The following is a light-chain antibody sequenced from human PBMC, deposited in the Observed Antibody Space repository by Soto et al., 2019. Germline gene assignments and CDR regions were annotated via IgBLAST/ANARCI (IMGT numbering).Light chain of an antibody. CDR3: QQYGSSHPFT. CDR1: QSVNSNY. Sequence: EIVLTQSPGTLSLSPGGRATLSCMASQSVNSNYLAWYQQRPGQAPRLHIYGASNRATGIPDSFGGSGSGIDFTLTISRLEPEDFAAYYCQQYGSSHPFTFGQGTKVDIK. V-gene: IGKV3-20*01. J-gene: IGKJ1*01. CDR2: GAS.